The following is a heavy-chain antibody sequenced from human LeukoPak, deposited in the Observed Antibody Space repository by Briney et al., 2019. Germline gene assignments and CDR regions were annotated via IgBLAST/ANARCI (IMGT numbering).Heavy chain of an antibody. Sequence: GESLKISCKGSGYSFTSYWISWVRQMPGKGLEWMGRIEPSDSYTNYSPSFQGHVTISADKSISTAYLQWSSLKASDTAMYYCARQGMWHGRPFDYWGQGTLVTVSS. CDR2: IEPSDSYT. CDR3: ARQGMWHGRPFDY. CDR1: GYSFTSYW. D-gene: IGHD6-13*01. J-gene: IGHJ4*02. V-gene: IGHV5-10-1*01.